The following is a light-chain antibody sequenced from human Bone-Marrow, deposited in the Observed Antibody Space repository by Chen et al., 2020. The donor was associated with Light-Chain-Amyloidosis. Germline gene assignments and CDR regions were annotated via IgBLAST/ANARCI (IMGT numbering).Light chain of an antibody. Sequence: EIVLTQSPATLSLSPGETATLSCRASQSVFRYLAWYQQVPGQPTRLLIYDASTRATGTPARISGGGSGTDFTLTISSLDPEDFAVYYCQQRSSWPWTFGQGTKVEVK. CDR1: QSVFRY. V-gene: IGKV3-11*01. CDR2: DAS. CDR3: QQRSSWPWT. J-gene: IGKJ1*01.